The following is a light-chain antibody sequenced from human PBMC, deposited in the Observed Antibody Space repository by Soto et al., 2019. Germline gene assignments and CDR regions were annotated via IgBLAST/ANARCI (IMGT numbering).Light chain of an antibody. Sequence: QSVLTQPPSASGSPGQSVTISCTGTSGDIDGYDYVSWYQQHPGKAPKLMIYEVTKRPLGVPDRFSGSKSGNTASLTVSGLQAEDEADYYCSSYAGSNNPYVFGTGTKVTVL. V-gene: IGLV2-8*01. J-gene: IGLJ1*01. CDR3: SSYAGSNNPYV. CDR1: SGDIDGYDY. CDR2: EVT.